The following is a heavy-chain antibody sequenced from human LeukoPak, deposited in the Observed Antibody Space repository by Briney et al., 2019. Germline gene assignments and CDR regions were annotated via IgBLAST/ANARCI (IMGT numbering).Heavy chain of an antibody. D-gene: IGHD3-16*02. J-gene: IGHJ6*02. CDR3: ARVSDDYVWGSYRLVPGYYGMDV. Sequence: GGSLRLSCAASGFTFSNYWMSWVRQAPGKGLEWVSYISSSGSTIYYADSVKGRFTISRDNAKNSLYLQMNSLRAEDTAVYYCARVSDDYVWGSYRLVPGYYGMDVWGQGTTVTVSS. CDR2: ISSSGSTI. CDR1: GFTFSNYW. V-gene: IGHV3-11*01.